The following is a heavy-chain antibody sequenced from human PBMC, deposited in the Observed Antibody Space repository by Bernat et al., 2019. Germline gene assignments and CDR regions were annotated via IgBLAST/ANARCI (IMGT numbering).Heavy chain of an antibody. D-gene: IGHD2-15*01. J-gene: IGHJ4*02. CDR3: ARGWAVVVSATYFDY. CDR2: INAGDGNM. V-gene: IGHV1-3*01. Sequence: QVQLVQPGAEVKKPGAPVKVSCKAPGYPFTIYPIHWVPQPPGQRLEWMGWINAGDGNMKYSQKFQGRVTITWDRSAGTAYMELSSLTSEDTAIYFCARGWAVVVSATYFDYWGQGTVVIVSS. CDR1: GYPFTIYP.